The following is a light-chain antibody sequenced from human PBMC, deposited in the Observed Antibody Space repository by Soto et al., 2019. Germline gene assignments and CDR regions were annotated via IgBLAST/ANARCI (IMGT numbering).Light chain of an antibody. Sequence: EIVMTQSPATLSVSPGERASLSCRAGQSVSSKLAWCQQKPGQAPRLLSYGASTRATGVSARFSGSGSVTEFTLTISRLQCEDIVVHYCQQYNNWTWTFGQGTRWIS. V-gene: IGKV3-15*01. CDR1: QSVSSK. CDR2: GAS. J-gene: IGKJ1*01. CDR3: QQYNNWTWT.